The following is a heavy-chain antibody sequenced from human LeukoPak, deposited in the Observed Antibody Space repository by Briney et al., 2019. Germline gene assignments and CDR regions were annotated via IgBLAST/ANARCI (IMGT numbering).Heavy chain of an antibody. V-gene: IGHV1-18*01. CDR3: VSYALSGNYYYSSDAFDI. D-gene: IGHD1-26*01. CDR2: ISAYNGNT. CDR1: GYTFTSYG. J-gene: IGHJ3*02. Sequence: GASVKVSCKASGYTFTSYGISWVRQAPGQGLEWMGWISAYNGNTNYAQKLQGRVTMTTDTSMSTAYMELRSLRSDDTAVFYCVSYALSGNYYYSSDAFDIWGQGTMVVVSS.